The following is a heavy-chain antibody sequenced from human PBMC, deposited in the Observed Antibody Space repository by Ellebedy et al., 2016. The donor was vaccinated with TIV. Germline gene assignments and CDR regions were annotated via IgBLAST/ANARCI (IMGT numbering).Heavy chain of an antibody. Sequence: PGGSLRLSCAASGFGFSSYAMHWVRQSPVKGLEWVAVTWADGHNTYYADSVKGRFTFSRDTSKNTLYLQMDSLRAEDTAVYYCARDYYGSLEYWGQGTLVTVSS. J-gene: IGHJ4*02. CDR2: TWADGHNT. CDR1: GFGFSSYA. CDR3: ARDYYGSLEY. D-gene: IGHD1-26*01. V-gene: IGHV3-33*01.